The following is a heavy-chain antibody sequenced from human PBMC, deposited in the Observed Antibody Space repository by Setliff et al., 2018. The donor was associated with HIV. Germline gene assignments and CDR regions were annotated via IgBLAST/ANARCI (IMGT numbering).Heavy chain of an antibody. CDR2: ISSSGSTD. D-gene: IGHD6-19*01. Sequence: LRLSCAASGFTFSNYEMNWVRQAPGKGLEWVSYISSSGSTDYYADSVKGRFTISRDNAKNSLFLQMNSLRAEDTAVYYCARDEPGWCALSGGRYFDYWGQGTLVTVSS. CDR1: GFTFSNYE. J-gene: IGHJ4*02. CDR3: ARDEPGWCALSGGRYFDY. V-gene: IGHV3-48*03.